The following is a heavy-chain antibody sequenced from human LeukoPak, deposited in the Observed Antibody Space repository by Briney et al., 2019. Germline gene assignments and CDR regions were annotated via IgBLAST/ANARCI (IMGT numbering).Heavy chain of an antibody. J-gene: IGHJ6*02. CDR3: ATSYGSGAQIDYEDKDYYYYGMDV. Sequence: ASVKVSCKASGYTFTSYGISWVRQAPGQGLEWMGWISAYNGNTNYAQKFQGRVTMTPDTSTSTAYMELRSLRSDDTAVYYCATSYGSGAQIDYEDKDYYYYGMDVWGQGTTVTVSS. CDR2: ISAYNGNT. CDR1: GYTFTSYG. D-gene: IGHD3-10*01. V-gene: IGHV1-18*01.